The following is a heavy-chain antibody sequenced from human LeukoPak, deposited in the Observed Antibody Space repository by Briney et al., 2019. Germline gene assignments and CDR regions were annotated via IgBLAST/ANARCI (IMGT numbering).Heavy chain of an antibody. CDR3: ATDLGLHDYGEQRSAFDI. CDR2: FDPEDGET. J-gene: IGHJ3*02. D-gene: IGHD4-17*01. CDR1: GYTFTSYD. Sequence: GASVKVSCKASGYTFTSYDINWVRQATGQGLEWMGGFDPEDGETIYAQKFQGRVTMTEDTSTDTAYMELSSLRSEDTAVYYCATDLGLHDYGEQRSAFDIWGQGTMVTVSS. V-gene: IGHV1-24*01.